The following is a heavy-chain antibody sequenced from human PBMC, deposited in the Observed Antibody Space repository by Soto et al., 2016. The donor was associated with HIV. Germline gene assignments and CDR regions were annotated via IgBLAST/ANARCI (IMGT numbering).Heavy chain of an antibody. CDR2: MNPISGNT. D-gene: IGHD1-1*01. V-gene: IGHV1-8*03. CDR3: ARDRGRYNWNDVFG. J-gene: IGHJ4*02. Sequence: QVQLVQSGAEVKKPGASVKVSCKASGYTFTNYDINWVRQATGQGLEWMGWMNPISGNTGYAQKFQGRVTITRDTSISTAYMELSSLRSDDTAVYYCARDRGRYNWNDVFGWGQGTLVTVSS. CDR1: GYTFTNYD.